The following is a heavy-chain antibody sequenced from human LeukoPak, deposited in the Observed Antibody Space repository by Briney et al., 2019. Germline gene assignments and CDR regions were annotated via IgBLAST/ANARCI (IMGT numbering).Heavy chain of an antibody. Sequence: GRSLRLSCAASGFTFSSYAMHWVRQAPGKGLEWVAVISYDGSNKYCADSVKGRFTISRDNSKNTLYLQMNSLRAEDTAVYYCARSMVRGVIGSHFDYWGQGTLVTVSS. J-gene: IGHJ4*02. D-gene: IGHD3-10*01. CDR3: ARSMVRGVIGSHFDY. CDR2: ISYDGSNK. V-gene: IGHV3-30-3*01. CDR1: GFTFSSYA.